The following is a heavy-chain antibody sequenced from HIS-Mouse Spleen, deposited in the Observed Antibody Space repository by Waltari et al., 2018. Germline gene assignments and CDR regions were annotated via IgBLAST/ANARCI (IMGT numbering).Heavy chain of an antibody. J-gene: IGHJ2*01. Sequence: QLQLQESGPGLVKPSETLSLTCTVSGGSTRSSSYYWGWIRQPPGKGREWIGSIYYSGSTYYNPSLKSRVTISVDTSKNQFSLKLSSVTAADTAVYYCAREIPYSSSWYDWYFDLWGRGTLVTVSS. CDR3: AREIPYSSSWYDWYFDL. CDR2: IYYSGST. V-gene: IGHV4-39*07. D-gene: IGHD6-13*01. CDR1: GGSTRSSSYY.